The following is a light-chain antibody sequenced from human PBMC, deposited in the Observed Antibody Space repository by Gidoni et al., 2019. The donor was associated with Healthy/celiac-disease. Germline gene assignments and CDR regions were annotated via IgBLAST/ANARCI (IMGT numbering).Light chain of an antibody. V-gene: IGKV1-33*01. CDR2: DAS. CDR1: QDISNY. CDR3: QQYDNLPPLT. Sequence: DIQMTQSPSSLSASVGDRVTITCQASQDISNYLNWYKQKPGKAPKLLIYDASNVETGVPSRFSGSGSGTDFTFTISSLQPEDIATYYCQQYDNLPPLTFGGGTKVEIK. J-gene: IGKJ4*01.